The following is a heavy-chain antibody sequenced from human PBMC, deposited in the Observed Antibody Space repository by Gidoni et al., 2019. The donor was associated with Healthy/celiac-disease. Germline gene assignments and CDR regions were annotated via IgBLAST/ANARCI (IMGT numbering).Heavy chain of an antibody. J-gene: IGHJ3*02. CDR2: INPSGCST. CDR1: GYTVTSYY. D-gene: IGHD4-17*01. Sequence: QVQRVQCGAEGKKPGASVEVSYKAYGYTVTSYYMHWVRQAPGQGLEWMGIINPSGCSTSYAQKFQGRVTMTRDTSTSTVYMELSSLRSEDTAVYYCARVPKPGTTVPRHDAFDIWGQGTMVTVSS. CDR3: ARVPKPGTTVPRHDAFDI. V-gene: IGHV1-46*01.